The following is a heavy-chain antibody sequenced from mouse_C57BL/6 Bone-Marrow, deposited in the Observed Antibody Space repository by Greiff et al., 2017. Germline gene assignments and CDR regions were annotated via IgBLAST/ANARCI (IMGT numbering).Heavy chain of an antibody. CDR1: GYTFTSYW. CDR3: ARDDDYDEGWYFDV. CDR2: IDPSDSYT. D-gene: IGHD2-4*01. V-gene: IGHV1-69*01. Sequence: QVQLQQPGAELVMPGASVKLSCKASGYTFTSYWMHWVKQRPGQGLEWIGEIDPSDSYTNYNQKFKGKSTLTVDKSSSTSYMQLSGLTSEDSAVYYCARDDDYDEGWYFDVWGTGTTVTVSS. J-gene: IGHJ1*03.